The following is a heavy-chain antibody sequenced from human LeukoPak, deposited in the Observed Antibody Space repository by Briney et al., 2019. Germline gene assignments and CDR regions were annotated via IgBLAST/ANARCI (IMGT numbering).Heavy chain of an antibody. CDR2: IRSKTDGGTT. J-gene: IGHJ4*02. CDR1: GFTLKNAW. D-gene: IGHD6-19*01. V-gene: IGHV3-15*01. Sequence: GGSPRLSCVASGFTLKNAWMSWVRQAPGKGLEWVGRIRSKTDGGTTDYAAPVKGRFTISGDDSKNTLYLQMNSLKTEDTAVYFCATGTEQQWLSLDYWGQGTLVTVSS. CDR3: ATGTEQQWLSLDY.